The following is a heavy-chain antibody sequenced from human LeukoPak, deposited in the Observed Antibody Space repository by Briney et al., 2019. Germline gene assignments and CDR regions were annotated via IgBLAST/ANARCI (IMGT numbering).Heavy chain of an antibody. V-gene: IGHV1-69*05. Sequence: ASVKVSCKASGGTFSSYANSWVRQAPGQGLEWMGGIIPIFGTANYAQKFQGRVTITTDESTSTAYMELSSLRSEDTAVYYCASSSSWYGSLQHWGQGTLVTVSS. D-gene: IGHD6-13*01. CDR2: IIPIFGTA. CDR1: GGTFSSYA. J-gene: IGHJ1*01. CDR3: ASSSSWYGSLQH.